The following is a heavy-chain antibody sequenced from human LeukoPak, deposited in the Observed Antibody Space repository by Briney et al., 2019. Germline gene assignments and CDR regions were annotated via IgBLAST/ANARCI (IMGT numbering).Heavy chain of an antibody. CDR3: ARRRSGLDY. D-gene: IGHD6-19*01. V-gene: IGHV5-51*01. CDR2: IYPGDSDT. J-gene: IGHJ4*02. Sequence: GESLKISCKGSGYSFTTYWIGWVRQMPGKGLEWMGIIYPGDSDTRYSPSFQGQVTISADKSSHTAYLQWSSLKPSDTAIYYCARRRSGLDYSGQGTLVAVSS. CDR1: GYSFTTYW.